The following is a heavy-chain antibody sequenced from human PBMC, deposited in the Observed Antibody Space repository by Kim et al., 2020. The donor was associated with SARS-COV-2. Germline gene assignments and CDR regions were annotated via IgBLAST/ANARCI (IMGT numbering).Heavy chain of an antibody. CDR3: ARSTYYYDSSGYYYFDY. CDR2: IYYSGST. CDR1: GGSISSYY. Sequence: SETLSLTCTVSGGSISSYYWSWIRQPPGKGLEWIGYIYYSGSTNYNPSLKSRVTISVDTSKNQFSLKLSSVTAADTAVYYCARSTYYYDSSGYYYFDYWGQGTLVTVSS. D-gene: IGHD3-22*01. V-gene: IGHV4-59*01. J-gene: IGHJ4*02.